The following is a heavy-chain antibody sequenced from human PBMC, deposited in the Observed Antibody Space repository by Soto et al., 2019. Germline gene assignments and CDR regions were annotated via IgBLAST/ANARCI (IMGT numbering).Heavy chain of an antibody. J-gene: IGHJ5*02. CDR2: ISGFNDDT. CDR3: ARSGSYYPARNWFGP. Sequence: QVQLVQSGAEMKNPGASVKVSCKASGYTFTSYGISWVRQAPGQGLEWMGWISGFNDDTNHAQKLQGRVTMTKDTSTSTAYVELRSLKSDDTAVYYCARSGSYYPARNWFGPWGQGTLVTVSS. D-gene: IGHD3-10*01. V-gene: IGHV1-18*01. CDR1: GYTFTSYG.